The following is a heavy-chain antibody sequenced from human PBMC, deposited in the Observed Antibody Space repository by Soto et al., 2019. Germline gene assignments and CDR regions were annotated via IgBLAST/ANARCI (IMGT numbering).Heavy chain of an antibody. CDR3: ARPTSGYYYGMDV. V-gene: IGHV4-39*01. D-gene: IGHD3-10*01. CDR2: IYYSGST. J-gene: IGHJ6*02. CDR1: CGSISSSSYY. Sequence: SETLSLTCTVSCGSISSSSYYWGWIRQPPGKGLEWIGSIYYSGSTYYNPSLKSRVTISVDTSKNQFSLKLSSVTAADTAVYYCARPTSGYYYGMDVWGQGTTVTVSS.